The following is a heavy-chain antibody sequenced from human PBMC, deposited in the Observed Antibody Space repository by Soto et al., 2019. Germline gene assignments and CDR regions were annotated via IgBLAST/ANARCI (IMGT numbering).Heavy chain of an antibody. CDR1: GYTFTNYH. CDR2: INPNGGST. V-gene: IGHV1-46*01. Sequence: QVQVVQSGAEVKKPGASVKVSCKTSGYTFTNYHVHWVRQAPGQGLAWMGAINPNGGSTTYAQHLQGRVTMTSDSSTSTVYMEMGSLRSDDSAVYYCALPKNTLGWYNFWDQGTLVTVS. J-gene: IGHJ4*02. CDR3: ALPKNTLGWYNF. D-gene: IGHD6-19*01.